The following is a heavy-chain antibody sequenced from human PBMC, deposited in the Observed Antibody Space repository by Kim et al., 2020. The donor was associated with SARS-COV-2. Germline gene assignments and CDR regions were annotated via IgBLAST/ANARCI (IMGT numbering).Heavy chain of an antibody. CDR3: ARGGFFVATIPHNYFDY. Sequence: SETLSLTCAVYGGSFSGYYWSWIRQPPGKGLEWIGEINHSGSTNYNPSLKSRVTISVDTSKNQFSLKLSSVTAADTAVYYRARGGFFVATIPHNYFDYWGQGTLVTVSS. J-gene: IGHJ4*02. CDR2: INHSGST. D-gene: IGHD5-12*01. CDR1: GGSFSGYY. V-gene: IGHV4-34*01.